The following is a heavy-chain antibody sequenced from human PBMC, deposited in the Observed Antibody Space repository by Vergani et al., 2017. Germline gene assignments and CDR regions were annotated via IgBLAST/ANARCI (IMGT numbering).Heavy chain of an antibody. CDR2: ISGSGGST. Sequence: VQLVESGGGVVQPGRSLRLSCAASGFTFSSYAMSWVRQAPGKGLEWVSAISGSGGSTYYADSVKGRFTISGDNSKNTLYLQMNSLIAEDTAVYYCAKAGDIVVVVAATDFDYWGQGTLVTVSS. D-gene: IGHD2-15*01. J-gene: IGHJ4*02. CDR3: AKAGDIVVVVAATDFDY. CDR1: GFTFSSYA. V-gene: IGHV3-23*04.